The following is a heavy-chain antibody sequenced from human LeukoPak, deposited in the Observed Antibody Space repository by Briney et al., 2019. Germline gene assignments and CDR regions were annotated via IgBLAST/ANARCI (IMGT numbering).Heavy chain of an antibody. V-gene: IGHV5-51*01. D-gene: IGHD4-23*01. CDR2: IRPMNSDV. CDR3: ASRPFETTVVPWDFY. Sequence: GESLKISCKGSGYNSNTYWVAWVRQLPGKGLGWMGIIRPMNSDVRYSPSFQGQVTISADRSINTAYLQWSSLTASDTAMYYCASRPFETTVVPWDFYWGQGTQVTVSS. CDR1: GYNSNTYW. J-gene: IGHJ4*02.